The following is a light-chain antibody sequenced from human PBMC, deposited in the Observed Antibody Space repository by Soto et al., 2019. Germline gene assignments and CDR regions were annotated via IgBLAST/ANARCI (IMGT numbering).Light chain of an antibody. CDR3: QQYDNVPLT. CDR1: QDITND. V-gene: IGKV1-33*01. Sequence: DIQMTQSPSSLSASVGDRVTITCQASQDITNDLNRYQQKPGKAPKVLIYEASNLETGVPSRFSGSGSGTAFTVTSGSLQPEDIATDVCQQYDNVPLTFGGGTKVEIK. CDR2: EAS. J-gene: IGKJ4*01.